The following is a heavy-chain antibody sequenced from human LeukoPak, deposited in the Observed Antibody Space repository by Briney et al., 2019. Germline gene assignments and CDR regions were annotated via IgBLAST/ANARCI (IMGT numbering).Heavy chain of an antibody. V-gene: IGHV3-11*04. D-gene: IGHD3-16*01. CDR1: GLHHCLL. J-gene: IGHJ6*03. CDR2: ISGRNGTI. CDR3: GGRSVFGILYYIDV. Sequence: GGPLRLSRGPSGLHHCLLREIDLRQAPGKRLEGVSYISGRNGTIYPADSVKGRFTISRDNAKNLLYLQLNSLRGEDTDVFYCGGRSVFGILYYIDVWGKGTTVTVSS.